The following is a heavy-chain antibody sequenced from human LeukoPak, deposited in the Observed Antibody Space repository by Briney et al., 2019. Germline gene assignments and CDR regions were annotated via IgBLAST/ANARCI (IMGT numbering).Heavy chain of an antibody. CDR1: VLTFSSYS. J-gene: IGHJ6*03. Sequence: QSGGSQSLSCAASVLTFSSYSMNWVRQAPGKGLEWVSYISSSSSTIYYADSVKGRFTISRDNAKNSLYLQMNSLRAEDTAVYYCARVEVADSSGWFDGYYYYYMDVWGKGTTVTVSS. D-gene: IGHD6-19*01. CDR2: ISSSSSTI. CDR3: ARVEVADSSGWFDGYYYYYMDV. V-gene: IGHV3-48*01.